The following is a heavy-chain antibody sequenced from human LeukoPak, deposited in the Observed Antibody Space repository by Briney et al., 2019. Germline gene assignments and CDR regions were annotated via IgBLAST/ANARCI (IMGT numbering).Heavy chain of an antibody. CDR3: ARGLRWHIYDFWTYYMDV. J-gene: IGHJ6*03. CDR1: GFTFSSYG. Sequence: GRSLRLSCAASGFTFSSYGMHWVRQAPGKGLEYVSAISSNGGSTYYANSVKGRFTISRDNSKNTLYLQMGSLRAEDMAVYYCARGLRWHIYDFWTYYMDVWGKGTTVTVSS. D-gene: IGHD3-3*01. V-gene: IGHV3-64*01. CDR2: ISSNGGST.